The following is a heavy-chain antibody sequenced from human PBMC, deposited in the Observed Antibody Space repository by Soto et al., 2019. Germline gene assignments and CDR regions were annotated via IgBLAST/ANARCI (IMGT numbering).Heavy chain of an antibody. D-gene: IGHD1-1*01. CDR1: GGSISSCGYS. J-gene: IGHJ4*02. V-gene: IGHV4-30-2*01. CDR3: ARDRTGTTAYFDY. Sequence: PSETLSLTCTVSGGSISSCGYSWSWIRQPPGKGLEWIGYIYHSGSTYYNPSLKSRVTISVDRSKNQFSLKLSSVTAADTAVYYCARDRTGTTAYFDYWGQGTLVTVSS. CDR2: IYHSGST.